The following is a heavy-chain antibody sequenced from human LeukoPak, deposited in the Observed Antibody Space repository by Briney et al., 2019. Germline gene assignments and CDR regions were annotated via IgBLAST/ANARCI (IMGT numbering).Heavy chain of an antibody. CDR3: ASRSGWAGNDY. J-gene: IGHJ4*02. CDR1: GFPVSTNY. CDR2: IYSGGST. Sequence: GALRLSCAASGFPVSTNYMSWVRQAPGKGLEWVSLIYSGGSTYYADSVKGRFTISRDTSKNTLYLQMNSLRAEDTAVYYCASRSGWAGNDYWGLGTLVTVSS. D-gene: IGHD6-19*01. V-gene: IGHV3-53*01.